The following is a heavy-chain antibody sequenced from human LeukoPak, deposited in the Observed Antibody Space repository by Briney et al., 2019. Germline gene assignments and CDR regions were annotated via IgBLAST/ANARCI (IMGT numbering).Heavy chain of an antibody. V-gene: IGHV3-30*03. CDR2: ISYDGSNK. CDR3: ATRPHYDFWSGYSVLGHYFDY. Sequence: GGSLRLSCAASGFTFSSYGMHWVRQAPGKGLEWVAVISYDGSNKYYADSVKGRFTISRDNSKNTLYLQMNSLRAEDTAVYYCATRPHYDFWSGYSVLGHYFDYWGQGTLVTVSS. J-gene: IGHJ4*02. D-gene: IGHD3-3*01. CDR1: GFTFSSYG.